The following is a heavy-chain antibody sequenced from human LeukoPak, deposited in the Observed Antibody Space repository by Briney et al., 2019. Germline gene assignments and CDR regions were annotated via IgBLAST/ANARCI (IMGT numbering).Heavy chain of an antibody. Sequence: YPGGSLRLSCAASGFTFSSYGMNWVRQAPGKGLEWVAVISYDGSNKYYADSVKGRFTISRDNSKNTLYLQMNSLRAEDTAVYYCARDHPVAGTLTLDYWGQGTLVTVSS. CDR2: ISYDGSNK. J-gene: IGHJ4*02. CDR1: GFTFSSYG. V-gene: IGHV3-30*03. D-gene: IGHD6-19*01. CDR3: ARDHPVAGTLTLDY.